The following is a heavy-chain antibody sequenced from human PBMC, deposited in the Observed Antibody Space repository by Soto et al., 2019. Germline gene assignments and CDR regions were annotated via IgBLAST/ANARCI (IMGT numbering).Heavy chain of an antibody. CDR2: IYYSGST. V-gene: IGHV4-59*01. D-gene: IGHD3-22*01. CDR1: GGSISSYY. J-gene: IGHJ3*02. Sequence: PSETLSLTCTVSGGSISSYYWSWIRQPPGKGLEWIGYIYYSGSTNYNPSLKSRVTISVDTSKNQFSLKLSSVTAADTAVYYCAREDYYYDSSGYHDAFDIWGQGTMVTVSS. CDR3: AREDYYYDSSGYHDAFDI.